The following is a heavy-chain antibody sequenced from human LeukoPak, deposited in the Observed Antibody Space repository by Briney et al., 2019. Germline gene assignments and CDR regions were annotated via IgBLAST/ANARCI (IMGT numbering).Heavy chain of an antibody. J-gene: IGHJ3*02. CDR3: ARRGAIVVVPAAHDAFDI. Sequence: PSEPLSLTCIVSGGSISSSSYYWGWIRQPPGKGLERIGSIYYSGSTYYNPSLKSRVTISVDTSKNQFSLKLSSVTAADTAVYYCARRGAIVVVPAAHDAFDIWGQGTMVTVAS. CDR1: GGSISSSSYY. D-gene: IGHD2-2*01. V-gene: IGHV4-39*01. CDR2: IYYSGST.